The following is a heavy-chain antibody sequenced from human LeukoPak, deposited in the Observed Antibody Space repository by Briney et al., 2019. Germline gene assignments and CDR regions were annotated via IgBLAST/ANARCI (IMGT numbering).Heavy chain of an antibody. CDR3: ATLGRYGSGSYYRFHFDY. D-gene: IGHD3-10*01. Sequence: VASVKVSCKASGYTFTGYYMHWVRQAPGQGLEWMGWINPNSGGTNYAQKFQGRVTMTRDTSISTAYMELSRLRSDDTAVYYCATLGRYGSGSYYRFHFDYWGQGTLVTVSS. CDR1: GYTFTGYY. V-gene: IGHV1-2*02. CDR2: INPNSGGT. J-gene: IGHJ4*02.